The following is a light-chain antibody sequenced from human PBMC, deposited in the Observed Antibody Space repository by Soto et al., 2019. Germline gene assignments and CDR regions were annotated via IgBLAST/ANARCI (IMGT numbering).Light chain of an antibody. CDR1: QSVSSN. Sequence: EILMTQSPATLSVYPGERATLSCRASQSVSSNLAWYQQKPGQAPRLLIHGASTRAAGVPARFSGSGSGTEFTLTISSLQSEDFAVYYCQQYDNWPPWTFGQGTKVDIK. J-gene: IGKJ1*01. V-gene: IGKV3-15*01. CDR2: GAS. CDR3: QQYDNWPPWT.